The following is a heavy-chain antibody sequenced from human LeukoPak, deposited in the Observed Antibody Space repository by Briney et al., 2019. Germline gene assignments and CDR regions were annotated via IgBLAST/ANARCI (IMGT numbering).Heavy chain of an antibody. CDR2: INWNGGST. Sequence: GGSLTLSCAASGFTFSSYSMSWVRQAPGKGLEWVSGINWNGGSTGYADSVKGRFTISRDNAKKSLDLQMNSLRAEDTALYYCARGHIDYAFDCWGQGTLVTVSS. J-gene: IGHJ4*02. CDR3: ARGHIDYAFDC. V-gene: IGHV3-20*04. D-gene: IGHD4-17*01. CDR1: GFTFSSYS.